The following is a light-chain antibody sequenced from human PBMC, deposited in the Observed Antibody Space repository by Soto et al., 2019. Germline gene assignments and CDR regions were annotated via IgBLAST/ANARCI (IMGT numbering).Light chain of an antibody. Sequence: EIVMTQSPATLSVSPGERATLSCRASQSVSSSYLAWYQQKPGQAPRLLIYGASIRATGIPDRFSGSGSGTDFTLTISRLEPEDFAVYYCQQYDSSPLTFGGGTKVEIK. V-gene: IGKV3-20*01. CDR3: QQYDSSPLT. CDR1: QSVSSSY. J-gene: IGKJ4*01. CDR2: GAS.